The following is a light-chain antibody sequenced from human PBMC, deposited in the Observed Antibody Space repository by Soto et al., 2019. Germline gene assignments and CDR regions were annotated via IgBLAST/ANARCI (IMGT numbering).Light chain of an antibody. J-gene: IGLJ1*01. Sequence: QSALTQPSSVTGSPGQSITISCSGTISDVGSYDHVAWYQQFPGKTPKLMIYEVINRPSGVSSRFSGSKSGNTASLTISGLQAEDEADYYCISYTGSSTSYVFGTGTKVTV. CDR2: EVI. CDR1: ISDVGSYDH. CDR3: ISYTGSSTSYV. V-gene: IGLV2-14*01.